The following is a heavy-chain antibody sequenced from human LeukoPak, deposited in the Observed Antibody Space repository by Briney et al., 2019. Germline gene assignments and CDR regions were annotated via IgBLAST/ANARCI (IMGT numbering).Heavy chain of an antibody. D-gene: IGHD3-10*01. CDR3: AKAIGILRGITH. Sequence: GGSLRLSCAASGFTFSSYAMRWVRQAPGKGLEWVSTIRGSGGSTCYADSVKGRFTISRDNSKNTLYLQMNSLRAEDTAVYYCAKAIGILRGITHWGQGTLVTVSS. J-gene: IGHJ4*02. V-gene: IGHV3-23*01. CDR2: IRGSGGST. CDR1: GFTFSSYA.